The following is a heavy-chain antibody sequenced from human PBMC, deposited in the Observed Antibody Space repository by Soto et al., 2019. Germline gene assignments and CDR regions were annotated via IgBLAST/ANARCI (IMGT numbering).Heavy chain of an antibody. CDR3: ARMETFCSLNWFDP. CDR2: MNHESHDT. J-gene: IGHJ5*02. CDR1: GYSFTNND. D-gene: IGHD3-10*02. Sequence: ASVKVSCKASGYSFTNNDVSWVRQATGQGLEWMGWMNHESHDTGYAHKIQGKVTKTRENSKAKAYIELSSLGSYDTDIYYCARMETFCSLNWFDPWGQGTLVTVSS. V-gene: IGHV1-8*01.